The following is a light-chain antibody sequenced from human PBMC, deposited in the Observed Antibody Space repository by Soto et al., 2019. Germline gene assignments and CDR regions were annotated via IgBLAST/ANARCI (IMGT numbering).Light chain of an antibody. V-gene: IGKV3-15*01. Sequence: IEMTQSPATMSVSXGERATLCCRASWRVGSSLAGYQQKPGPAPRLXXYGASTRAPGSPARFSGSGSGTEFTLTISSLQSEDFAVYYCQQYNNWPVTFGQGTKVDIK. CDR2: GAS. J-gene: IGKJ1*01. CDR1: WRVGSS. CDR3: QQYNNWPVT.